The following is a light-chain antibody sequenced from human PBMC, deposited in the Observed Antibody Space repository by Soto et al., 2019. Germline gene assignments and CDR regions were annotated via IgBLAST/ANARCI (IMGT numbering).Light chain of an antibody. CDR3: QQSYKTPWT. J-gene: IGKJ1*01. CDR2: AAS. Sequence: DIQMTQSTSCLYASVGHRVIITCRASQSISSYLNWYQQKPGKAPKLLIYAASSLQSAVPSRFSGSGSGTEFTLTISSLQPEDFATYHCQQSYKTPWTFGEGTKVDIK. V-gene: IGKV1-39*01. CDR1: QSISSY.